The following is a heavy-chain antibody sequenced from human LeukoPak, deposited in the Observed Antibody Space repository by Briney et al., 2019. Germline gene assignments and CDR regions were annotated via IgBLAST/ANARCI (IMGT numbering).Heavy chain of an antibody. Sequence: ASVKVSFKASGYTFTDYYMHWLRQATGQGLERMGLISAYNGNTSYAHKLQGRVTMNTDTSTNTADADVKSLTSSGTAGGVCLRANSVAVAGILGMDVWGQGTTVTVSS. D-gene: IGHD6-19*01. V-gene: IGHV1-18*04. CDR3: LRANSVAVAGILGMDV. J-gene: IGHJ6*02. CDR2: ISAYNGNT. CDR1: GYTFTDYY.